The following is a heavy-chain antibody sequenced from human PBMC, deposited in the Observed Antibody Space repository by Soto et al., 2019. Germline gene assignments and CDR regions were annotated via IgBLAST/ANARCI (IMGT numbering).Heavy chain of an antibody. CDR3: AKGEYTTSWYGLD. CDR1: GFTFSSYA. CDR2: ITSTGGGP. D-gene: IGHD6-13*01. V-gene: IGHV3-23*01. J-gene: IGHJ4*02. Sequence: EVQLLESGGGLVQPGGSLRLSFAASGFTFSSYAMSWVRQAPGSGLEWVSAITSTGGGPYYADSVRGRFTISRDNSKSTLWLQMHSLRAEDTAVYFCAKGEYTTSWYGLDWGQGTLVTISS.